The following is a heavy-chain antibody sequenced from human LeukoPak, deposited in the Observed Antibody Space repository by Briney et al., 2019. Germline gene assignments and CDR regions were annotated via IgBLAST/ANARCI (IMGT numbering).Heavy chain of an antibody. CDR1: GYTLTELS. CDR2: FDPEDGET. J-gene: IGHJ3*02. Sequence: ASVKVSCKVSGYTLTELSMHWVRQAPGKGLEWMGGFDPEDGETIYAQKFQGRVTMTEDTSTYTAYMELSSLRSEDTAVYYCATKVFGVVIMSEEAFDIWGKGTMVTVSS. V-gene: IGHV1-24*01. CDR3: ATKVFGVVIMSEEAFDI. D-gene: IGHD3-3*01.